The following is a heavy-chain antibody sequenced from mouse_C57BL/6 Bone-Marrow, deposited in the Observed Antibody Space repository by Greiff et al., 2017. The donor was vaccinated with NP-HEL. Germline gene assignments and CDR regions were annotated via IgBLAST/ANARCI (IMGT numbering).Heavy chain of an antibody. D-gene: IGHD4-1*01. Sequence: QVQLQQSGAELARPGASVKLSCKASGYTFTDYYINWVKQRPGQGLEWIARIYPGSGNTYYNEKFKGKATLTAEKSSSTAYMQLSSLTSEDSAVYFCARQDLGLFDYWGQGTTLTVSS. V-gene: IGHV1-76*01. CDR1: GYTFTDYY. CDR2: IYPGSGNT. J-gene: IGHJ2*01. CDR3: ARQDLGLFDY.